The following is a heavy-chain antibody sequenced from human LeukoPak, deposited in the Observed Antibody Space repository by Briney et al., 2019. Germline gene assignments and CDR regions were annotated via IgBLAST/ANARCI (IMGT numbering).Heavy chain of an antibody. CDR2: INPNSGGT. Sequence: ASVNVSFKASGYTFTGYYMHWVRQAPGQGLEWMGWINPNSGGTNYAQKFQGRVTMTRDTSISTAYMELSRLRSDDTAVYYCAIALRLPAATYYFDYWGQGTLVSVSS. V-gene: IGHV1-2*02. J-gene: IGHJ4*02. CDR1: GYTFTGYY. D-gene: IGHD2-2*01. CDR3: AIALRLPAATYYFDY.